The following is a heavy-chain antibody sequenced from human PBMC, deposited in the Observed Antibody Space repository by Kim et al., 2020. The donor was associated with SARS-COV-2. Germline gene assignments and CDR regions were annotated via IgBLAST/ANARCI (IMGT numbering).Heavy chain of an antibody. J-gene: IGHJ3*01. D-gene: IGHD2-21*02. V-gene: IGHV3-7*03. Sequence: CSVASVKGRFTITRDNAKNSLYLQMNRLRAEDTAVYYCARVFVAVTHYWGQGTMVTVSS. CDR3: ARVFVAVTHY.